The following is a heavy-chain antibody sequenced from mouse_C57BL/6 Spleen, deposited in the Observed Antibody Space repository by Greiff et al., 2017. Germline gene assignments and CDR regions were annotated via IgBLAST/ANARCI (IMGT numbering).Heavy chain of an antibody. CDR2: ISDGGSYT. CDR3: ARDLYDPAFDY. J-gene: IGHJ2*01. Sequence: EVMLVESGGGLVKPGGSLKLSCAASGFTFSSYAMSWVRQTPEKRLEWVGTISDGGSYTYYPDNVKGRFTISRDNAKNNLYLQMSHLKSEDTAMYYCARDLYDPAFDYWGQGTTLTVSS. V-gene: IGHV5-4*01. D-gene: IGHD2-3*01. CDR1: GFTFSSYA.